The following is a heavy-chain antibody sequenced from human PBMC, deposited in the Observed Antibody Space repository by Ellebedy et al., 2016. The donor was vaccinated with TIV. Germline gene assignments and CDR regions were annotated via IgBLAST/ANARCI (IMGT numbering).Heavy chain of an antibody. CDR3: ARYIRDLACTFGELCWFDP. CDR1: GYTFSNSG. V-gene: IGHV1-18*01. D-gene: IGHD3-10*01. J-gene: IGHJ5*02. CDR2: ISAYSGNT. Sequence: AASVKVSCKASGYTFSNSGIMWLRQAPGQGLEWMGWISAYSGNTNYAQKFQGRVSMTKDTSTSTAYMELRSLRSDDTAVYYCARYIRDLACTFGELCWFDPWGQGTLVTVTS.